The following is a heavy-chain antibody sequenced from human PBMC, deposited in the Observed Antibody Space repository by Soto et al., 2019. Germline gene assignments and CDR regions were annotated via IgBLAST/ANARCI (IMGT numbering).Heavy chain of an antibody. D-gene: IGHD2-2*01. CDR1: GGTFGSYA. J-gene: IGHJ6*02. CDR2: IIPIPGTA. V-gene: IGHV1-69*01. Sequence: QVQLVQSGAAVKKPGSSVKVSCKASGGTFGSYAISWVRQAPGRGLEWMGGIIPIPGTANYAQKFQGRVTIAADESTSTAYMELSSLRSEDTAVYYCARSQGSSTSLEIYYYYYYGMDVWGQGTTVTVSS. CDR3: ARSQGSSTSLEIYYYYYYGMDV.